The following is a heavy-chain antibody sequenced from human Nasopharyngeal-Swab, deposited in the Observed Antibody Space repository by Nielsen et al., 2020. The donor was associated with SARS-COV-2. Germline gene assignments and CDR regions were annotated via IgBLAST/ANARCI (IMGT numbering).Heavy chain of an antibody. D-gene: IGHD3-22*01. CDR1: GFTFSSYW. Sequence: GESLKISCAASGFTFSSYWMSWVRQAPGKGLEWVANIKQDGSEKYYVDSAKGRFTISRDNSKNTLYLQMNSLRAEDTAVYYCAKVGDSSGYYYGMDVWGQGTTVTVSS. J-gene: IGHJ6*02. V-gene: IGHV3-7*03. CDR2: IKQDGSEK. CDR3: AKVGDSSGYYYGMDV.